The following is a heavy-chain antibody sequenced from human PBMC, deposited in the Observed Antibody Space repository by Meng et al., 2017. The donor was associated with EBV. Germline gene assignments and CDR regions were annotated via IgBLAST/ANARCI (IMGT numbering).Heavy chain of an antibody. D-gene: IGHD6-6*01. CDR3: AHIIAARPFDY. V-gene: IGHV2-5*02. J-gene: IGHJ4*02. Sequence: QIPLKESGPPLVKPTQTLLLTCTFSGISLTTSGVGVGWLRQPPGKALEWLAVIYWDDAKRYSPSLKNRLTITKDTSKNQVVLTMTNMDPVDAATYYCAHIIAARPFDYWGQGTLVTVSS. CDR1: GISLTTSGVG. CDR2: IYWDDAK.